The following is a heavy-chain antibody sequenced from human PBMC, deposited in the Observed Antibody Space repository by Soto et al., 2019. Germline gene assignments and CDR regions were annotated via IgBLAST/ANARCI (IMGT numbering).Heavy chain of an antibody. CDR2: IKDGGLT. V-gene: IGHV4-34*01. D-gene: IGHD5-12*01. J-gene: IGHJ4*02. CDR3: ARGQEGVVATH. CDR1: GGSFSGYY. Sequence: QVQLQQWGAGLLKPAETLSLTCVVYGGSFSGYYWSWIRQPPGKGLEWIGEIKDGGLTNYSPSLKRRATISQDPPSNQFSLKLHSVTAADTAVYYCARGQEGVVATHWDQGALVTVSS.